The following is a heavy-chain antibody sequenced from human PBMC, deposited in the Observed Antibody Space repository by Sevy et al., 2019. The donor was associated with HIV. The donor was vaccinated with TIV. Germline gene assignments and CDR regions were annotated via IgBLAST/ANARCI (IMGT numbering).Heavy chain of an antibody. J-gene: IGHJ4*02. D-gene: IGHD2-15*01. CDR1: GYTFIDYY. Sequence: ASVKVSCKASGYTFIDYYMHWVRQAPGQGLEWMGWINPNSGGINYAQKFQGRVTMTRDTSISTAYMELSRLRSDDTAVYYCVRLRTGGRYWGPIDYWGQGTLVTVSS. CDR3: VRLRTGGRYWGPIDY. CDR2: INPNSGGI. V-gene: IGHV1-2*02.